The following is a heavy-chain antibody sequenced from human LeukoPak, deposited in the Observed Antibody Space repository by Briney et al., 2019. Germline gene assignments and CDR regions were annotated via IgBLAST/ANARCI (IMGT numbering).Heavy chain of an antibody. J-gene: IGHJ4*02. D-gene: IGHD3-22*01. CDR1: GFTFSSYS. V-gene: IGHV3-21*01. CDR2: ISRSSSYI. Sequence: PGGSLRLSCAASGFTFSSYSMNWVRQAPGKGLEWVSSISRSSSYIYYADSVKGRFTISRDNAKNSLYLQMNSLRAEDTAVYYCARDSVSYYDGGLDYWGQGTLVTVSS. CDR3: ARDSVSYYDGGLDY.